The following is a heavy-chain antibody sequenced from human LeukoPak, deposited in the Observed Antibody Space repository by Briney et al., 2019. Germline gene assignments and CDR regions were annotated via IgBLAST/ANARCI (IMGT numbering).Heavy chain of an antibody. CDR1: GYSISSGYY. CDR2: IYHSGST. D-gene: IGHD3-9*01. CDR3: ARYAILTGYNPADYAMDV. Sequence: KPSETLSLTCTVSGYSISSGYYWGWIRQPPGKGLEWIGSIYHSGSTYYNPSLKSRVTISVDTSKNQFSLKLNSVTAADTAVYYCARYAILTGYNPADYAMDVWGQGTTVTVSS. V-gene: IGHV4-38-2*02. J-gene: IGHJ6*02.